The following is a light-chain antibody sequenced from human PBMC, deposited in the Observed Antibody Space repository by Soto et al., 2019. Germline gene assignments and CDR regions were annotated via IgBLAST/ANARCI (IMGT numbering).Light chain of an antibody. V-gene: IGLV2-14*01. Sequence: QSAMTQPAYVSGSPGQSITISCTGTSSDVGGYDFVSWYRQYPGQAPKILIYEVTHRPSGVPDRFSGSKSGNTASLTISGLQADDEADYYCSSYTITSSPVFGPGTKLTVL. CDR3: SSYTITSSPV. CDR1: SSDVGGYDF. J-gene: IGLJ1*01. CDR2: EVT.